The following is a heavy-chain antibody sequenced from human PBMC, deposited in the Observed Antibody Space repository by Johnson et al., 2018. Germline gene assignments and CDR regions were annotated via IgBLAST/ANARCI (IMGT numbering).Heavy chain of an antibody. CDR1: GGSVSSGSNY. CDR3: ARDRRGNYYDTSGYTVLDAFDI. Sequence: VQLVESGPGLVKPSETXSLTCTVSGGSVSSGSNYWSWIRQPPGKELEWIGYIYHSGTTNYNPSPKSRVTISVDTSKHQFSLKLSSVTAADTAVYYCARDRRGNYYDTSGYTVLDAFDIWGQGTLVTVSS. CDR2: IYHSGTT. V-gene: IGHV4-61*01. D-gene: IGHD3-22*01. J-gene: IGHJ3*02.